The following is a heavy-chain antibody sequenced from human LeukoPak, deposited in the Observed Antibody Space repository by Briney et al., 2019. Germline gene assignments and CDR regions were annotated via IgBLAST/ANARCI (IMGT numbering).Heavy chain of an antibody. J-gene: IGHJ6*03. V-gene: IGHV3-30*18. D-gene: IGHD6-13*01. Sequence: PGGSLRLSCAASGFTFSSYGMHWVRQPPGKGLEWVAVISYDGSNKYYADSVKGRFTISRDNSKNTLFLQMDSLRAEDTAVYYCAKDRGSSWPPYYYYCMDVWGTGTTVTVSS. CDR2: ISYDGSNK. CDR3: AKDRGSSWPPYYYYCMDV. CDR1: GFTFSSYG.